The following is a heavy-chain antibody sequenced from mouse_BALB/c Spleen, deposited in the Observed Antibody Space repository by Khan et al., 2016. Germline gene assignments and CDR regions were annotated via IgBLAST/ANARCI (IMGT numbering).Heavy chain of an antibody. V-gene: IGHV1-7*01. J-gene: IGHJ2*01. D-gene: IGHD2-1*01. CDR2: INPSTGYT. CDR3: AYYGNYDY. CDR1: GYTFTSYW. Sequence: QVQLKESGAELAKPGASVKMSCKASGYTFTSYWMHWVKQRPGQGLEWIGYINPSTGYTEYNQKFKDKATLTADKSSSTAYMQLSSLTSEDSAGYYCAYYGNYDYWGQGTTLTVSS.